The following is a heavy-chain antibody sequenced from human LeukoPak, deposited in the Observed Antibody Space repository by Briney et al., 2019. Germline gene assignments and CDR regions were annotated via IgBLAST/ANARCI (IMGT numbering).Heavy chain of an antibody. CDR1: GFTFDDYG. CDR3: AGDRATKYYYDSSGYYPRGFDY. J-gene: IGHJ4*02. V-gene: IGHV3-20*04. Sequence: PGGSLRLSCAASGFTFDDYGMSWVRQAPGKGLEWVSGINWNGGSTGYADSVKGRFTISRDNAKNSLYLQMNSLRAEDTALYYCAGDRATKYYYDSSGYYPRGFDYWGQGTLVTVSS. D-gene: IGHD3-22*01. CDR2: INWNGGST.